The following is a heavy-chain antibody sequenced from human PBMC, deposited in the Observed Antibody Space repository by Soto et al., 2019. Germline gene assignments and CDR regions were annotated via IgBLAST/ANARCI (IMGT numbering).Heavy chain of an antibody. CDR2: ILSSSGVI. J-gene: IGHJ6*03. V-gene: IGHV3-48*01. CDR1: GFTFGSYS. CDR3: ARDLRAPLAATAIPYYMDV. Sequence: EVQLVESGGGLVQPGGSLRLSCAASGFTFGSYSRNWVRQAPGKGLEWVSFILSSSGVIYYADSVKGRFTISRDNAKNSLYLQKNSLRAEDTAVYFCARDLRAPLAATAIPYYMDVWGKGTTVTVSS. D-gene: IGHD2-21*02.